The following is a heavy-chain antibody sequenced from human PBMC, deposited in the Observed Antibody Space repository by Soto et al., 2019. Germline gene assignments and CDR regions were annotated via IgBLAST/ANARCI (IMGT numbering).Heavy chain of an antibody. D-gene: IGHD2-15*01. CDR2: IIPVFGTA. V-gene: IGHV1-69*01. Sequence: QVQLVKSGAAVKKPGSSVKVSCQASGGTFSSYAISWVRQAPGQGLEWMGGIIPVFGTANYAEKFQGRVKIIADESTSTAYMELSSLRSEDTAVYYGLCWDSGGSWKMNDSFDIWGQGKIVTASS. CDR3: LCWDSGGSWKMNDSFDI. CDR1: GGTFSSYA. J-gene: IGHJ3*02.